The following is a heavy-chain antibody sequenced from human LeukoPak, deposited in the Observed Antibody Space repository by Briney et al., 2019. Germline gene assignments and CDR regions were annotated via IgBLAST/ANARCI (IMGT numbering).Heavy chain of an antibody. J-gene: IGHJ3*02. V-gene: IGHV3-30*18. D-gene: IGHD3-22*01. CDR1: GLTFSGYD. CDR2: ISYDGSNK. Sequence: GGSLRLSCAASGLTFSGYDMHWVRQAPGKGLEWVAVISYDGSNKDYVDSVKGRFTVSRDNSKNTLYLQMNSLRAEDTAVYYCAKDNSGYYYDTFHIWGQGTMVTVSS. CDR3: AKDNSGYYYDTFHI.